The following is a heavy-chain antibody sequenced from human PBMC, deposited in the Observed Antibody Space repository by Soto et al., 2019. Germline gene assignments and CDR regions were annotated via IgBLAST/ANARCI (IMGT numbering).Heavy chain of an antibody. CDR2: MYYSGST. CDR1: GDSISSSGNY. CDR3: VRPWDLEGFDS. V-gene: IGHV4-39*01. D-gene: IGHD1-26*01. Sequence: SETLSLTCTVSGDSISSSGNYWVWIRQPPGKGLEWIGSMYYSGSTYYNPSLKSRVSISVETWKNQFSLKLSSVTAADTALYYCVRPWDLEGFDSWGQGIVVTVSS. J-gene: IGHJ4*02.